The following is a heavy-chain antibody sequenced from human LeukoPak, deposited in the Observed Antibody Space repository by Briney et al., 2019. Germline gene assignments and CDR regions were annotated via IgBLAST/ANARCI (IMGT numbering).Heavy chain of an antibody. J-gene: IGHJ6*02. CDR2: IYYSGST. Sequence: SETLSLTCTVSGGSISSGGYYWSWIRQHPGKGLEWIGYIYYSGSTYYNPSLKSRVTISVDTSKNQFSLKLSSVTAADTAVYYCARAGYSSSWQVGDYYYYGMDVWGQGTTVTVSS. CDR3: ARAGYSSSWQVGDYYYYGMDV. CDR1: GGSISSGGYY. V-gene: IGHV4-31*03. D-gene: IGHD6-13*01.